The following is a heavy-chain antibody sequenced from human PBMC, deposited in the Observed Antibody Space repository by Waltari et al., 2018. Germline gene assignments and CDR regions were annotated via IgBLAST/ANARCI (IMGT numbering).Heavy chain of an antibody. V-gene: IGHV3-9*01. CDR2: ISWNSGSI. D-gene: IGHD3-10*01. CDR1: GFTFADYA. J-gene: IGHJ3*01. Sequence: EVQLVESGGGLVQPGRSLRLSCAASGFTFADYAMRWVRQAPGKGREWVSGISWNSGSIGYADSVKGRFTISRDNAKNTLYLQMNSLRAEDTAIYYCVRDLYGRDDVWGQGTMVTVSS. CDR3: VRDLYGRDDV.